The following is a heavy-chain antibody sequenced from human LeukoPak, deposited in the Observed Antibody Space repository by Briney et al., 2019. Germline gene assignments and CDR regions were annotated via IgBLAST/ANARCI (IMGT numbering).Heavy chain of an antibody. CDR2: TSAYNGNT. D-gene: IGHD3-10*01. Sequence: ASVKVSCKAPGYTFTSYGISWVRQAPGQGLEWMGWTSAYNGNTNYAQKLQGRVTMTTDTSTSTAYMELRSLRSDDTAVYYCARDSFLNFGELLDYWGQGTLVTVSS. V-gene: IGHV1-18*01. CDR3: ARDSFLNFGELLDY. J-gene: IGHJ4*02. CDR1: GYTFTSYG.